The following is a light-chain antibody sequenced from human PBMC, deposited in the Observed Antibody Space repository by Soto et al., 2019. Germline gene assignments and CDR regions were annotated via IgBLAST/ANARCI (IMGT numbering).Light chain of an antibody. V-gene: IGKV3-20*01. CDR2: GAS. J-gene: IGKJ5*01. CDR3: QHYGRPPT. CDR1: QSVSSSY. Sequence: LGDLFVSNTERATLSCRASQSVSSSYLAWYQQKPGQAPRLLIYGASSRATGMPDGFSVSGAGTDCSRAMRRLGSGHCAEYCCQHYGRPPTFGQGTRLEIK.